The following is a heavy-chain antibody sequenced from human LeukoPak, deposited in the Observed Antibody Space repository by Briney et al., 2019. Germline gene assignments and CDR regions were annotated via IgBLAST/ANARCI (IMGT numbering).Heavy chain of an antibody. V-gene: IGHV3-30*02. CDR2: IRYDGSNK. J-gene: IGHJ4*02. Sequence: GGSLRLSCAASGFTFSRYGMHWVRQAPGKGQEWVAFIRYDGSNKYYADSVKGRFTISRDNSKNTLYLQMNSLRAEDTAVYYCAKRGIAAAGDFDYWGQGTLVTVSS. CDR1: GFTFSRYG. D-gene: IGHD6-13*01. CDR3: AKRGIAAAGDFDY.